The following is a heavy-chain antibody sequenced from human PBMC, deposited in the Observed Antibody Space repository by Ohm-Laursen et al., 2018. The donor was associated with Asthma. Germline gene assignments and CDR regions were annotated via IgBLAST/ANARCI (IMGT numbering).Heavy chain of an antibody. CDR2: INPDGRET. CDR3: ARRDFSGGDPSAAFDI. CDR1: KFTFSNHW. Sequence: SLRLSCTASKFTFSNHWMNWVRQAPGKGLEWVANINPDGRETRHVDSVKGRFTISRDNAKDSLSLQMNSLRAEDTAVYYCARRDFSGGDPSAAFDIWGQGTMVTVSS. V-gene: IGHV3-7*01. J-gene: IGHJ3*02. D-gene: IGHD2-21*02.